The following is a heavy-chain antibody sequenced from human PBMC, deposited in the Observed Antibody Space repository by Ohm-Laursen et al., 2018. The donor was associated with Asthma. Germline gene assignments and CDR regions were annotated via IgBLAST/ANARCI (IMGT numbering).Heavy chain of an antibody. CDR2: IIPRSRTS. J-gene: IGHJ1*01. V-gene: IGHV1-69*19. Sequence: SSVKVSCKASGGTFSSYAISWVRQAPGQGLEWMGAIIPRSRTSTYAQRFQDRVTITADESTNTAYMELSRLRSEDTAVYYCARSWGYYDSSGYYDDGAFQHWGQGTLVTVSS. CDR3: ARSWGYYDSSGYYDDGAFQH. D-gene: IGHD3-22*01. CDR1: GGTFSSYA.